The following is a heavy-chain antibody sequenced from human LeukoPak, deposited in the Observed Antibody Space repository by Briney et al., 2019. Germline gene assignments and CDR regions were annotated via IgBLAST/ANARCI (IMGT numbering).Heavy chain of an antibody. D-gene: IGHD1-26*01. V-gene: IGHV3-23*01. Sequence: PGGSLRLSCAASGFTFSSYAMGWVRQAPGKGLEWVSAISGGGGSTYYADAVKVRFTISRANSKNSLYLKMNSLTAEDTAVYSCAKELKVGAHLDYWGQGTLVTVSS. CDR3: AKELKVGAHLDY. CDR2: ISGGGGST. J-gene: IGHJ4*02. CDR1: GFTFSSYA.